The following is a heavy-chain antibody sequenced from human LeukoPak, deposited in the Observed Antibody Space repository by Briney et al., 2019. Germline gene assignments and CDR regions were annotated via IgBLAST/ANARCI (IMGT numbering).Heavy chain of an antibody. CDR3: AKGWDSSGWYAVY. CDR2: ISGSGGST. CDR1: GFTFNNYA. J-gene: IGHJ4*02. V-gene: IGHV3-23*01. Sequence: GGSLRLSCAASGFTFNNYAMSWVRQAPGKGLEWVSAISGSGGSTYYADSVKGRFTISRDNSKNTLYLQMNSLRAEDTAVYYCAKGWDSSGWYAVYWGQGTLVTVSS. D-gene: IGHD6-19*01.